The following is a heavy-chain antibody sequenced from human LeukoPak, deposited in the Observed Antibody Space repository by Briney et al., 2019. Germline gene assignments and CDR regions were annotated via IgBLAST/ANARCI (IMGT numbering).Heavy chain of an antibody. V-gene: IGHV4-59*01. CDR3: ARAPLWFGIPFDP. D-gene: IGHD3-10*01. CDR1: GGSISSYY. Sequence: KASETLSLTCTVSGGSISSYYWSWIRQPPGKGLEWIGYIYYSGSTNYNPSLKSRVTISVDTSKNQFSLKLSSVTAADTAVYYCARAPLWFGIPFDPWGQGTLVTVSS. J-gene: IGHJ5*02. CDR2: IYYSGST.